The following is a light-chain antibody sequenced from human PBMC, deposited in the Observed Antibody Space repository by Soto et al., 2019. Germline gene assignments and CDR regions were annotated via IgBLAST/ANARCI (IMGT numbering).Light chain of an antibody. CDR3: TSYTSYSTLGI. V-gene: IGLV2-14*03. CDR1: SDDVGGYNF. CDR2: GVT. Sequence: QSALTQPASVSGSPGQTITISCTGTSDDVGGYNFVSWYQQHPGKVPKLMIYGVTNRPSGVSNRFSGSKSGNTASLTISGLQAEYEADYYCTSYTSYSTLGIFGGGTKLTVL. J-gene: IGLJ2*01.